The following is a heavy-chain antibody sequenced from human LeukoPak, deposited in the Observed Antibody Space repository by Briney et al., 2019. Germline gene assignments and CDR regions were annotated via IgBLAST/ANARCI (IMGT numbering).Heavy chain of an antibody. D-gene: IGHD3-22*01. CDR2: INPSGGST. V-gene: IGHV1-46*01. Sequence: ASVKVSCKASGYTFTSYYMHWVRRAPGQGLEWMGIINPSGGSTSYAQKFQGRVTMTRDTSTSTVYMELSSLRSEDTAVYYCARVATMIVVVTPIDAFDIWGQGTMVTVSS. CDR1: GYTFTSYY. J-gene: IGHJ3*02. CDR3: ARVATMIVVVTPIDAFDI.